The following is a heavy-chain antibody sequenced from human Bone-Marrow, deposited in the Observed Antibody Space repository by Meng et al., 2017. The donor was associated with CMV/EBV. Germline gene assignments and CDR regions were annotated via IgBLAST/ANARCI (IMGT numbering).Heavy chain of an antibody. CDR2: INPNSGGT. CDR1: GYTFTGYY. D-gene: IGHD3-16*01. J-gene: IGHJ5*02. CDR3: ARANDYVWGSYCFDP. V-gene: IGHV1-2*04. Sequence: SGYTFTGYYMHWVRQAPGQGLEWMGWINPNSGGTNYAQKFQGWVTMTRDTSISTAYMELSRLRSDDTAVYYCARANDYVWGSYCFDPWGQGTLVTVSS.